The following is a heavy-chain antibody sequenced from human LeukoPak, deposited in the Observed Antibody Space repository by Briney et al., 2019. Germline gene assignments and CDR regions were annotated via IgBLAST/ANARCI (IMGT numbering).Heavy chain of an antibody. J-gene: IGHJ6*02. D-gene: IGHD3-10*01. Sequence: HPGGSLRLSCAASGFTFSSYAMHWVRQAPGKGLEWVAVISYDGSNKYYADSVKGRFTTSRDNSKNTLYLQMNSLRAEDTAVYYCARSFSPFYGMDVWGQGTTVTVSS. CDR1: GFTFSSYA. CDR2: ISYDGSNK. CDR3: ARSFSPFYGMDV. V-gene: IGHV3-30-3*01.